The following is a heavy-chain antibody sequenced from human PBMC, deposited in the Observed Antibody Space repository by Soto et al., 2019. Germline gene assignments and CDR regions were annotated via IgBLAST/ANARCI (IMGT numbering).Heavy chain of an antibody. V-gene: IGHV3-30-3*01. Sequence: QVQLVESGGGVVQPGRSLGLSCAASGFTFSSYAMHWVRQAPGKGLEWVAVISYDGSNKYYADSVKGRFTISRDNSKNTLYLQMNSLRAEDTAVYYCARDTLGGYGSGSYAYYYGMDVWGQGTTVTVSS. CDR3: ARDTLGGYGSGSYAYYYGMDV. D-gene: IGHD3-10*01. J-gene: IGHJ6*02. CDR2: ISYDGSNK. CDR1: GFTFSSYA.